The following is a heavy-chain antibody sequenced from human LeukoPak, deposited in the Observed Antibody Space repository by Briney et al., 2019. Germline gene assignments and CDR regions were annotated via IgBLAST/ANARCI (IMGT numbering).Heavy chain of an antibody. CDR1: GYTFTSYA. Sequence: ASVKVSCKASGYTFTSYAMHWVRQAPGQRLEWMGWINAGNGNTKYSQKLQGRVTITRDTSASTAYMELSSLRSEDTAVYYCARRKSADAFDIWGQGTMVTVSS. CDR2: INAGNGNT. CDR3: ARRKSADAFDI. V-gene: IGHV1-3*01. J-gene: IGHJ3*02.